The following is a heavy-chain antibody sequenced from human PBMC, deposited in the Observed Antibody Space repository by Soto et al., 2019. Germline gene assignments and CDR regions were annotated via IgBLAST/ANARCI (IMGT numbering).Heavy chain of an antibody. Sequence: EVQLLESGGGLVQPGGSLRLSCAASGFTFSSYAMRWVRQAPVRGLEWVSAISGSGDSTYYADSVKGRFTISRDNSKNTLYLQMNSLRAEYTAVYYCARRGSGSYYDYWGQGTLFTVSS. CDR2: ISGSGDST. V-gene: IGHV3-23*01. CDR1: GFTFSSYA. D-gene: IGHD1-26*01. J-gene: IGHJ4*02. CDR3: ARRGSGSYYDY.